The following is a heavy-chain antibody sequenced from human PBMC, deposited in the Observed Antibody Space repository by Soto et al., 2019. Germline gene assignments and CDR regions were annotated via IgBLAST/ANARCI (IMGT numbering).Heavy chain of an antibody. D-gene: IGHD4-17*01. CDR1: NGSIINYY. Sequence: QVQLQESGPGLVKPSETLSLTCTVSNGSIINYYWSWIRQPPGKGLEWIGFIYYSGSTNYNHCLKGRVTMSVDMSRNQLSLKLNSVAAADTAFYSCASRLTQATTTGDAFDLWGQGTMVTVSS. CDR3: ASRLTQATTTGDAFDL. V-gene: IGHV4-59*01. J-gene: IGHJ3*01. CDR2: IYYSGST.